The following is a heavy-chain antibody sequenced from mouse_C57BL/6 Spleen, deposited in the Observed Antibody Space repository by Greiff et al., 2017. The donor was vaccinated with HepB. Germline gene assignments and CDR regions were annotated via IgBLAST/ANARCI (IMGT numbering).Heavy chain of an antibody. V-gene: IGHV1-82*01. D-gene: IGHD2-1*01. CDR3: ARKGSNYPFAY. CDR1: GYAFSSSW. Sequence: QVQLQQSGPELVKPGASVKISCKASGYAFSSSWMNWVKQRPGKGLEWIGRIYPGDGDTNYNGKFKGKATLTADKSSSTAYMQLSSLTSEDSAVYFCARKGSNYPFAYWGQGTLVTVSA. J-gene: IGHJ3*01. CDR2: IYPGDGDT.